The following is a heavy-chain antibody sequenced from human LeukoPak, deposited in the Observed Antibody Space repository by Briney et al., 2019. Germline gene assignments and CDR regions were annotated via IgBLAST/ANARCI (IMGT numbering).Heavy chain of an antibody. D-gene: IGHD5-24*01. CDR2: INQDESQR. J-gene: IGHJ4*02. CDR1: GFTFDNYW. V-gene: IGHV3-7*01. Sequence: GGSLRLSCAASGFTFDNYWMDWVRQAPGKGLEWVANINQDESQRYYVDSVKGRFIISRDNAKHSLYLQMNSLRAEDPAVYYWAKWRSQQSEFEDWGQGTLVTVSS. CDR3: AKWRSQQSEFED.